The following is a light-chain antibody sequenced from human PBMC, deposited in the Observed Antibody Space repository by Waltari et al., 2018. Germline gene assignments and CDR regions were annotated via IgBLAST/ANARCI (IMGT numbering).Light chain of an antibody. CDR1: ALPKKY. CDR3: YSTDSTGNHVV. CDR2: DDN. V-gene: IGLV3-10*01. Sequence: SYELTQPPSVSVSPGQTARIPCSGDALPKKYPFWYQQKSGQAPVLIIYDDNKRPSGIPERFSGSSSGTMATLTISGAQVEDEADYYCYSTDSTGNHVVFGGGTKLTVL. J-gene: IGLJ2*01.